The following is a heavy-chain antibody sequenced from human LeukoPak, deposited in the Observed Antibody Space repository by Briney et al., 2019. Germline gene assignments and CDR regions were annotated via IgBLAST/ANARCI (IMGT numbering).Heavy chain of an antibody. D-gene: IGHD3-16*01. CDR1: GFTFSSYA. V-gene: IGHV3-30*03. CDR3: ARDFTYYDNTLKYDAFDI. CDR2: ISYDGSNK. J-gene: IGHJ3*02. Sequence: GGSLRLSCAASGFTFSSYAMSWVRQAPGKGLEWVAVISYDGSNKYYADSVKGRFTISRDNSKNTLYLQMNSLRAEDTAVYYCARDFTYYDNTLKYDAFDIWGQGTMVTVSS.